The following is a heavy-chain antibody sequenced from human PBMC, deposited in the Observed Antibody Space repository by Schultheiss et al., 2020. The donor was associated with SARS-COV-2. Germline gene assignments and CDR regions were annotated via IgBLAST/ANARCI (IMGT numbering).Heavy chain of an antibody. J-gene: IGHJ5*02. Sequence: ASVKVSCKASGYTFTSYGISWVRQAPGQGLEWMGWISTYNGNTNYAQKLQGRVTMTTDTSTSTAYMELRSLRSDDTAVYYCARAQRLANWFDPWGQGTLVTVSS. V-gene: IGHV1-18*04. CDR2: ISTYNGNT. D-gene: IGHD6-19*01. CDR1: GYTFTSYG. CDR3: ARAQRLANWFDP.